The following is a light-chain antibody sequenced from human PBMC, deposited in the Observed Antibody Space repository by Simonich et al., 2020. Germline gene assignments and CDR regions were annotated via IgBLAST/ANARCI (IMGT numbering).Light chain of an antibody. CDR2: WAS. Sequence: DIVMTQSPDSLAVSLGERATINCNSSQSVLYSSNNKNYLAWYQQKPGQPPKLLIYWASTRASWVPDRFSGSGSGTDFTLTISSLQAEDVAVYYCQQYYSTPYTFGQGTKLEIK. CDR1: QSVLYSSNNKNY. J-gene: IGKJ2*01. CDR3: QQYYSTPYT. V-gene: IGKV4-1*01.